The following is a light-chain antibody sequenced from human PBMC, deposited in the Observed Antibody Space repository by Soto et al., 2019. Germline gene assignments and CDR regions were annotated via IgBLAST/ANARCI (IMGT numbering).Light chain of an antibody. Sequence: EIVLTQSPCTLSSSLGERATLSCRASQSVSSSFFSWYQQKPGQAPRLLIYGASNRATGIPDRFSGSGSGTDFTLTISRLEPEDFAVYYCQQYGSAPFTFGPGTKVDIK. V-gene: IGKV3-20*01. CDR3: QQYGSAPFT. CDR1: QSVSSSF. J-gene: IGKJ3*01. CDR2: GAS.